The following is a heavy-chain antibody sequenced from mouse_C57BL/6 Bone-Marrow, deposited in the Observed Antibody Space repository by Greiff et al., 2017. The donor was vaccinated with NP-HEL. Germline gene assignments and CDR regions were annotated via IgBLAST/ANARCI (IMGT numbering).Heavy chain of an antibody. Sequence: EVKLMESGGGLVQSGRSLRLSCATSGFTFSDFYMEWVRQAPGKGLEWIAASRNKANDYTTEYSASVKGRFIVSRDTSQSILYLQMNALRAEDTAIYYCARDAGPLGYFDVWGTGTTVTVSS. J-gene: IGHJ1*03. D-gene: IGHD1-2*01. CDR2: SRNKANDYTT. CDR1: GFTFSDFY. CDR3: ARDAGPLGYFDV. V-gene: IGHV7-1*01.